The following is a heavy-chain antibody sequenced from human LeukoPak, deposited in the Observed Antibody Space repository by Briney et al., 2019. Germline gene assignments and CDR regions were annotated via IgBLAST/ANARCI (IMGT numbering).Heavy chain of an antibody. V-gene: IGHV4-59*01. J-gene: IGHJ3*02. CDR2: IYYSGST. D-gene: IGHD3-3*01. Sequence: SETLSLTCTVSGGSISSYYWSWIRQPPGKGLEWIGYIYYSGSTNYNPSLKSRVTISVDTSKNQFSLKLSSVTAADTAVYYCAKDQRTRITIFGVIINDAFDIWGQGTMVTVSS. CDR1: GGSISSYY. CDR3: AKDQRTRITIFGVIINDAFDI.